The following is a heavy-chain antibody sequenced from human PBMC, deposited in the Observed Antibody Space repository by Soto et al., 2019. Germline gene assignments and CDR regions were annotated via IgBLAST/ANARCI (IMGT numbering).Heavy chain of an antibody. D-gene: IGHD6-19*01. CDR1: GYTFTIYG. V-gene: IGHV1-18*01. CDR2: ISAYNGNT. CDR3: ARVSGAAIAGADKDVFAI. J-gene: IGHJ3*02. Sequence: ASVKLSCTASGYTFTIYGISWVRQAPGQGLEWMGWISAYNGNTNYAQKLQGRVTMTTDTSTSTAYMELRSLRSDDTAVYYCARVSGAAIAGADKDVFAIRGKGTMVPVS.